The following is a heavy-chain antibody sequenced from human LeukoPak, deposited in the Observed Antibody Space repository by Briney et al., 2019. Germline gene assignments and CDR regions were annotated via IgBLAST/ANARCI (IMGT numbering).Heavy chain of an antibody. CDR1: GFTFSSHS. D-gene: IGHD3-22*01. J-gene: IGHJ4*02. V-gene: IGHV3-23*01. CDR3: AKGSYYDSSGSFYFDY. Sequence: PGGSLRLSCAASGFTFSSHSMSWVRQAPGEGLEWVSGIGGSGDNTYYADSVKGRFTISRDNSKNTLYVQVNSLGTEDTAAYYCAKGSYYDSSGSFYFDYWGQGTLVTVSS. CDR2: IGGSGDNT.